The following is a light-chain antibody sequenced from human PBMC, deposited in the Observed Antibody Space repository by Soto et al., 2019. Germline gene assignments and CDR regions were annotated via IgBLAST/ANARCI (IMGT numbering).Light chain of an antibody. CDR2: GAS. CDR3: AQSYPAQWT. J-gene: IGKJ1*01. Sequence: DIHVTQSPSSLPASLGDRVTITCRASENIKNYLTCYQQKPGKAPKLLIYGASTLKTGVPSRFSGSGSGTDFTFTIGGLQPDEFATYYCAQSYPAQWTFGQGTRVDLK. CDR1: ENIKNY. V-gene: IGKV1-39*01.